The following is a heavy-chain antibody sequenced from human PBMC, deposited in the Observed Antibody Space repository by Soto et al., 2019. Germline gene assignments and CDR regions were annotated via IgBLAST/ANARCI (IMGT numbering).Heavy chain of an antibody. CDR1: GYTFTTFW. CDR3: ARLFCSTTTCDSWFDP. J-gene: IGHJ5*02. V-gene: IGHV5-10-1*01. CDR2: FDPRDSYV. Sequence: GESLKISCTGLGYTFTTFWISWVRQMPGKGLEWMGRFDPRDSYVNYSPSFQGHVTISVDKSISTAYLQWGSLKDPDTAMYYCARLFCSTTTCDSWFDPWGQGTLVTVSS. D-gene: IGHD2-2*01.